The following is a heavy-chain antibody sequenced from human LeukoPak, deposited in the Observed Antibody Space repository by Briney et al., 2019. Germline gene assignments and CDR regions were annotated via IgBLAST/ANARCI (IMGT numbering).Heavy chain of an antibody. D-gene: IGHD6-19*01. CDR3: ARVGIAVAGTIVWFAP. J-gene: IGHJ5*02. V-gene: IGHV4-30-4*01. CDR2: IYYSGST. Sequence: PSQTLSLTCTVSGGSISSGDYYWSWIRQPPGKGLEWIGYIYYSGSTYYNPSLKSRVTISVDTSKNQFSLKLSSVTAADPAVYYCARVGIAVAGTIVWFAPWGQGTLVTVSS. CDR1: GGSISSGDYY.